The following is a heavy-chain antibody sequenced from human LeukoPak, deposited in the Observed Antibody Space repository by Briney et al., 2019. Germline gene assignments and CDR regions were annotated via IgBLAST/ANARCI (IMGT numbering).Heavy chain of an antibody. V-gene: IGHV4-34*01. Sequence: SETLSLTCAVYGGSFTIYSWTWIRQPPGKSLEWVGEISPSGNTQYNPSLKSRVTISVDTSKNQFSLKLSSVTAADTAVYYCARGPIAVAGTPYYFDYWGQGTLVTVSS. J-gene: IGHJ4*02. CDR3: ARGPIAVAGTPYYFDY. CDR1: GGSFTIYS. CDR2: ISPSGNT. D-gene: IGHD6-19*01.